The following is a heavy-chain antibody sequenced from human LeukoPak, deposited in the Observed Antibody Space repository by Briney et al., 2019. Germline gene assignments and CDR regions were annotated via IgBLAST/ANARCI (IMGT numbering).Heavy chain of an antibody. J-gene: IGHJ6*03. CDR2: MNPNSGNT. V-gene: IGHV1-8*01. D-gene: IGHD3-3*02. Sequence: ASVKVSCKASGYTFTSCDINWVRQATGQGLEWMGWMNPNSGNTGYAQKFQGRVTMTRNTSISTAYMELSSLRSEDTAVYYCARSFSLLSYYYYYMDVWGKGTTVTVSS. CDR1: GYTFTSCD. CDR3: ARSFSLLSYYYYYMDV.